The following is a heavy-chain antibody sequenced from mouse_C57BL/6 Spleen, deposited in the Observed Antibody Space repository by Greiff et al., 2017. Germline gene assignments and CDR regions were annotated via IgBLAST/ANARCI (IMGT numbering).Heavy chain of an antibody. Sequence: VKLQESGAELVRPGTSVKVSCKASGYAFTNYLIEWVKQRPGQGLEWIGVINPGSGGTNYNEKFKGKATLTADKSSSTAYMQLSSLTSEDSAVYFSARGRDYDQAFDYWGQGTTLTVSS. CDR3: ARGRDYDQAFDY. CDR1: GYAFTNYL. D-gene: IGHD2-4*01. CDR2: INPGSGGT. J-gene: IGHJ2*01. V-gene: IGHV1-54*01.